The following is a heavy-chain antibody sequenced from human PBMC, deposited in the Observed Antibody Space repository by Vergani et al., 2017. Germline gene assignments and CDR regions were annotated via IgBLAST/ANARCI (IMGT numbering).Heavy chain of an antibody. J-gene: IGHJ4*02. CDR2: IYYSGST. CDR1: GGSISSYY. D-gene: IGHD1-26*01. Sequence: QVQLQESGPGLVTPSETLSLTCTVSGGSISSYYWSWIRQPPGKGLDWIGYIYYSGSTNYNPSLKSRVTISVDTSKNQFSLKLSSGTVADTAVYYCAASAGSYPAWLDYWGQGTLVTVSS. CDR3: AASAGSYPAWLDY. V-gene: IGHV4-59*01.